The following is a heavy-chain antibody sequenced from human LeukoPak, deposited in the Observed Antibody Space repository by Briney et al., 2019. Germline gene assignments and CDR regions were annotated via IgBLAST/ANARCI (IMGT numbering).Heavy chain of an antibody. CDR3: AKDRGYSGYGPIDY. D-gene: IGHD5-12*01. V-gene: IGHV3-23*01. Sequence: PGGSLRLSCAASGFTFSTYWMSWVRQAPGKGLEWVSAISGGGGSTYYADSVKGRFTISRENSKNTLYLQMNSLRADDTAVYYCAKDRGYSGYGPIDYWGQGTLVTVSS. J-gene: IGHJ4*02. CDR2: ISGGGGST. CDR1: GFTFSTYW.